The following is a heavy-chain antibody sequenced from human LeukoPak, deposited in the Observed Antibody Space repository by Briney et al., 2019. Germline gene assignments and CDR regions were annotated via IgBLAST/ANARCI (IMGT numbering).Heavy chain of an antibody. D-gene: IGHD3-10*01. J-gene: IGHJ4*02. CDR3: AKTAGSTLLPYDY. CDR1: GFTFSSYA. V-gene: IGHV3-23*01. Sequence: PGGSLRLSCAASGFTFSSYAMNWVRQAPGKGLEWVSAISGSAGSTYYADSVKGRFTISRDNSKNTLYPQMNSLRAEDTAAFYCAKTAGSTLLPYDYWGQGTLVTVSS. CDR2: ISGSAGST.